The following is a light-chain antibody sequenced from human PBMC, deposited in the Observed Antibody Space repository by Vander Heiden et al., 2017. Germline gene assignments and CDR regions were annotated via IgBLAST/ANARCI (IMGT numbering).Light chain of an antibody. CDR1: QSISSY. CDR3: QQSDSTPRT. J-gene: IGKJ1*01. V-gene: IGKV1-39*01. Sequence: DIQMTQPPSSLSASVGDRVTITCRASQSISSYLNWYQQKPGKAPKLLIYAASSLQSGVPSRFSGSGSGTDFTLTISMLQPEDFATYYCQQSDSTPRTFGQGTKVEIK. CDR2: AAS.